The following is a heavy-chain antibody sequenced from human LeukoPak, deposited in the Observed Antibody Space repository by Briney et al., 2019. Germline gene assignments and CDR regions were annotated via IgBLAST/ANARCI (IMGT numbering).Heavy chain of an antibody. CDR2: IYPGDSDT. J-gene: IGHJ3*02. V-gene: IGHV5-51*01. CDR1: GSRFTSYW. D-gene: IGHD5-18*01. CDR3: ARQTAMAALDAFDI. Sequence: GGSLQISCQGSGSRFTSYWTGWVRQVPGKGLEWMGIIYPGDSDTRYSPSFQGQVTISADKSISTAYLQWSSLKASDTAMYYYARQTAMAALDAFDIWGQGTIVTVSS.